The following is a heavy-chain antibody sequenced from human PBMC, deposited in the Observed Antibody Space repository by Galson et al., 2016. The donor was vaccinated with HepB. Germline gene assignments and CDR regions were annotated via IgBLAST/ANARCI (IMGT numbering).Heavy chain of an antibody. V-gene: IGHV4-4*02. D-gene: IGHD2-2*01. J-gene: IGHJ5*02. CDR1: GASISDSNW. CDR3: ARASIIPGARMIFDP. Sequence: ETLSLTCAVSGASISDSNWWTWVRQVPGKGLEWIGEIYHTGTSNNNPFLSSRFTLSVDKSRNQCSLNLTSVTAADTAVYYCARASIIPGARMIFDPWGQGTLVTVSS. CDR2: IYHTGTS.